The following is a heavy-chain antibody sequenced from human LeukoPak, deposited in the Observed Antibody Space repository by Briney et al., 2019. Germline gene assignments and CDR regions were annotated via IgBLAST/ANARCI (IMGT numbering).Heavy chain of an antibody. D-gene: IGHD4-17*01. CDR2: MNPNSGNT. CDR1: GYTFTSYD. Sequence: ASVKVSCKASGYTFTSYDINWVRQATGQGLEWMGWMNPNSGNTGYAQKFQGRVTMTRNTSISTAYVELSSLRSADTAVYYCARIEGGGDYGVYYYYGMDVWGQGTTVTVSS. V-gene: IGHV1-8*01. CDR3: ARIEGGGDYGVYYYYGMDV. J-gene: IGHJ6*02.